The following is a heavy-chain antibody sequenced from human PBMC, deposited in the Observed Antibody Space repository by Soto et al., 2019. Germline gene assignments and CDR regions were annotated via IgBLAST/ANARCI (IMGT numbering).Heavy chain of an antibody. CDR1: GYTFTSYG. V-gene: IGHV1-18*01. CDR2: ISAYNGNT. CDR3: ARSRYYDILTGYYTASWYYFDY. D-gene: IGHD3-9*01. Sequence: QVQLVQSGAEVKKPGASVKVSCKASGYTFTSYGISWVRQAPGQGLEWMGWISAYNGNTNYAQKLQGRVTVTTDTSKSTAYMELRSLRSDATAVYYCARSRYYDILTGYYTASWYYFDYWGQGTLVTVSS. J-gene: IGHJ4*02.